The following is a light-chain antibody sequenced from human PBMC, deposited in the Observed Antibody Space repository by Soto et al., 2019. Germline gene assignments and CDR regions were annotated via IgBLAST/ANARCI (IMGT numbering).Light chain of an antibody. CDR2: GTS. Sequence: EIVLTQSPGTLSVSPGERATLSCRASQRVSGNYLAWYQQRPGQAPRRLIHGTSSSATGIPERFSGSGSWTNFTLTISRLEPEDSAVYYFQQYRNAPFTFGPGTKLNMK. CDR1: QRVSGNY. J-gene: IGKJ3*01. V-gene: IGKV3-20*01. CDR3: QQYRNAPFT.